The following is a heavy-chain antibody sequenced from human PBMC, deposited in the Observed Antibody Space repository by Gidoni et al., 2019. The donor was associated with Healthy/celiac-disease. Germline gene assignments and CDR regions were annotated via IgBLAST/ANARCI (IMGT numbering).Heavy chain of an antibody. J-gene: IGHJ4*02. Sequence: QLQVQQWVAGLLQPAETLSLTCAVNGGSCSGYYWSWIRQPPGKGLAWMGEINHSRSTNYNPSLKSRVTISVDTSKNQFSLKLSSVTAADTAVYYCARGGAGTSLSFWDYWGRGTLATVSS. CDR1: GGSCSGYY. CDR3: ARGGAGTSLSFWDY. CDR2: INHSRST. D-gene: IGHD6-19*01. V-gene: IGHV4-34*01.